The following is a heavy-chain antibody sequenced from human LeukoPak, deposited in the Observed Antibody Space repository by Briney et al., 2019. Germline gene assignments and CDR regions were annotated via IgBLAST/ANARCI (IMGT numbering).Heavy chain of an antibody. CDR2: TYYRSKWYN. D-gene: IGHD6-13*01. V-gene: IGHV6-1*01. CDR3: ARGRSWGESGFDY. J-gene: IGHJ4*02. CDR1: GDNVSNNSAA. Sequence: SQTLSLTCAISGDNVSNNSAAWNWIRQSPSRGLEWLGRTYYRSKWYNDYAVSVTSRITISPDTPKNQFSLQLKSVTPDDTAVYYCARGRSWGESGFDYWGQGTLVTVSS.